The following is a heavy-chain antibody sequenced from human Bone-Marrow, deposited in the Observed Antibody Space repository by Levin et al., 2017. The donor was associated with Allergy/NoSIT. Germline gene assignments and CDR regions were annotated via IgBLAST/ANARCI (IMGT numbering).Heavy chain of an antibody. CDR3: ARRANCGGDCFAFDI. Sequence: KISCKASGVNFNNYGINWVRQAPGQGLEWMGGFMPLFATADYGQKFQGRVTITADKSTTTSYMELSSLRSNDTAVYYCARRANCGGDCFAFDIWGQGTLVTVSS. CDR2: FMPLFATA. D-gene: IGHD2-21*02. J-gene: IGHJ3*02. V-gene: IGHV1-69*06. CDR1: GVNFNNYG.